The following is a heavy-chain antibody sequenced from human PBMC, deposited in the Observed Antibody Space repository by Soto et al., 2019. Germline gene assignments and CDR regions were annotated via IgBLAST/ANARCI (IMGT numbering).Heavy chain of an antibody. CDR2: IMPVFPTP. Sequence: QVHLVQSGAEVKKPGSSVKVSCKTSGGTFRTSAISWERQAPGQGLEWMGGIMPVFPTPDYAQKFQGRVTITADESTVTAYMELSSLRSEDTAVYYCARDKDRQQLGGNYYYIMDVGGQEPTVTVSS. D-gene: IGHD3-3*02. CDR3: ARDKDRQQLGGNYYYIMDV. V-gene: IGHV1-69*12. J-gene: IGHJ6*01. CDR1: GGTFRTSA.